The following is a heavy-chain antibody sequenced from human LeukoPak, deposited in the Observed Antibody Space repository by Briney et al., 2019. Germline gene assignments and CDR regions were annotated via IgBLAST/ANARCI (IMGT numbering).Heavy chain of an antibody. CDR3: ARDGCSSTSCYAYYYCYMDV. J-gene: IGHJ6*03. CDR1: GGSISSYY. CDR2: IYTSGST. Sequence: PSETLSLTCTVSGGSISSYYWSWIRQPAGKGLEWIGRIYTSGSTNYNPSLKSRVTMSVDTSKNQFSLKLSSVTAADTAVYYCARDGCSSTSCYAYYYCYMDVWGKGTTVTVSS. D-gene: IGHD2-2*01. V-gene: IGHV4-4*07.